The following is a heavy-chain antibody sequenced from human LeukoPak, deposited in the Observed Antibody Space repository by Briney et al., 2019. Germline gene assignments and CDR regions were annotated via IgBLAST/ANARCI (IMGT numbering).Heavy chain of an antibody. Sequence: SETLSLTCAVYGGSFSGHYWRWIRQPPGKGVEWIGEINHSGSTNYNPSLKSRLTISVDTSKNQFSLKLSSVTAADTAVYYCARESPVVVPAAIDYYYMDVWGKGTTVTVSS. V-gene: IGHV4-34*01. J-gene: IGHJ6*03. D-gene: IGHD2-2*01. CDR2: INHSGST. CDR1: GGSFSGHY. CDR3: ARESPVVVPAAIDYYYMDV.